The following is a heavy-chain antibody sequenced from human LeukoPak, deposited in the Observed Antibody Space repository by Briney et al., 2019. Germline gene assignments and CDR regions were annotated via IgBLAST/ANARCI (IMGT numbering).Heavy chain of an antibody. J-gene: IGHJ6*03. Sequence: SETLSLTCAVYGGSFSGYYWSWIRQPPGKGLEWIGEINQSGSTNYNPSPKSRVTISVDTSKNHFSLKLSSVTAADTAVYYCARHRSGSFLKLYYYYMDVWGKGTTVTVSS. CDR1: GGSFSGYY. D-gene: IGHD3-10*01. CDR2: INQSGST. CDR3: ARHRSGSFLKLYYYYMDV. V-gene: IGHV4-34*01.